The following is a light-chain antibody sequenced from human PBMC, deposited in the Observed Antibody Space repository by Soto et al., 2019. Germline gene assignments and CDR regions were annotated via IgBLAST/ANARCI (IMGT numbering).Light chain of an antibody. J-gene: IGKJ4*01. Sequence: IVLTQSPGTLSLSPGERATLSCRASQSVSSSYLAWYQQKPGQAPRLLIYGASSRATGIPDRFSGSGSGTDFTLTISSLEPEDFAVYYCQRYNNWPLTFGGGTKVESK. CDR1: QSVSSSY. CDR2: GAS. CDR3: QRYNNWPLT. V-gene: IGKV3-20*01.